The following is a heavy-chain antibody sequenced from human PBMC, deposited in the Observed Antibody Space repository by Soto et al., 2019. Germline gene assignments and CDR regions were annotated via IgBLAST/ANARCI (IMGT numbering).Heavy chain of an antibody. CDR2: INAGNGNT. CDR1: GYTFTSYA. J-gene: IGHJ5*02. D-gene: IGHD3-9*01. V-gene: IGHV1-3*01. CDR3: ARSPGYYDILTAGDLPNWFDP. Sequence: ASVKVSCKASGYTFTSYAMHWVRQAPGQRLEWMGWINAGNGNTKYSQKFQGRVTITRDTSASTAYMELSSLRSEDTAVYYCARSPGYYDILTAGDLPNWFDPWGQGTLVTVSS.